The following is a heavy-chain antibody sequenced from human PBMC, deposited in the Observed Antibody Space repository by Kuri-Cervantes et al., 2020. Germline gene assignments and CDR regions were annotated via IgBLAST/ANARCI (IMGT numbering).Heavy chain of an antibody. V-gene: IGHV3-21*01. D-gene: IGHD3/OR15-3a*01. CDR2: ISSSSSYI. CDR3: ARVDWGKFDY. CDR1: GFTFSSYS. Sequence: GESLKISCAASGFTFSSYSMNWVRQAPGKGLEWVSSISSSSSYIYYADSVKGRFTISRDNAKNSLYLEMNSLRAEDTGVYYCARVDWGKFDYWGQGTLVTVPS. J-gene: IGHJ4*02.